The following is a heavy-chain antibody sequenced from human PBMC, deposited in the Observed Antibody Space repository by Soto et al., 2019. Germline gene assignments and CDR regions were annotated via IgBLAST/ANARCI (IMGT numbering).Heavy chain of an antibody. CDR1: GYTFTSYA. Sequence: GASVKVSCKASGYTFTSYAMHWVRQAPGQRLEWMGWINAGNGNTKYSQKFQGRVTITRDTSASTAYMELSSLRSEDTAVYYCARESAGSGKNNWFDPWGQGTLVTVSS. D-gene: IGHD3-10*01. V-gene: IGHV1-3*01. CDR3: ARESAGSGKNNWFDP. CDR2: INAGNGNT. J-gene: IGHJ5*02.